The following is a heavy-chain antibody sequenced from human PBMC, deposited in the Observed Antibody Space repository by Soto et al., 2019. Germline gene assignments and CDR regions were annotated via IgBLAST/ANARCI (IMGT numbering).Heavy chain of an antibody. V-gene: IGHV4-31*03. J-gene: IGHJ4*02. CDR2: IDTNGDT. CDR1: GDSLRRGFHH. Sequence: QVQLQESGSGLVKPSQTLSLDCSVSGDSLRRGFHHWSWIRQTPGKGLQLIGYIDTNGDTHYDPSLRNRLNMSIVTTESRFALKVTSVTAADTAVYYCARGTVYYCPNDKCGFFFDHWGQGALVTVTS. D-gene: IGHD2-8*01. CDR3: ARGTVYYCPNDKCGFFFDH.